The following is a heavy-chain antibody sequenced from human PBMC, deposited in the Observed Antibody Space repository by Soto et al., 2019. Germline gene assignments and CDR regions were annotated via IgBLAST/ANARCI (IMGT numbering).Heavy chain of an antibody. CDR2: IYHSGST. D-gene: IGHD3-22*01. Sequence: QLQLQESGSGLVKPSQTLSLTCAVSGGSISSGGYSWSWIRQPPGKGLEWIGYIYHSGSTYYNPTLKSRVTISVDRAKNQFSLKLSSVTAADTAVYCSAGSGYYLNSGMDVWGQGTTVTVSS. J-gene: IGHJ6*02. CDR3: AGSGYYLNSGMDV. CDR1: GGSISSGGYS. V-gene: IGHV4-30-2*01.